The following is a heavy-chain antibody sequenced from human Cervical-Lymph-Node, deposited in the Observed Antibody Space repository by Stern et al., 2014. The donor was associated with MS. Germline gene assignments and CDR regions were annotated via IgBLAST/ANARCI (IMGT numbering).Heavy chain of an antibody. CDR3: AKDVVRSDRPYYYYYGMDV. V-gene: IGHV3-30*18. D-gene: IGHD2-15*01. CDR1: GFTLSYYG. J-gene: IGHJ6*02. Sequence: VQLVESGGGVVQPGKSLRLSCAASGFTLSYYGMHWVRQEPGKGLEWVAVMSYDGSKKYYADSVKGRFTISRDNSKNTLYLQMNSLRPDDTAVYYCAKDVVRSDRPYYYYYGMDVWGQGTTVTVSS. CDR2: MSYDGSKK.